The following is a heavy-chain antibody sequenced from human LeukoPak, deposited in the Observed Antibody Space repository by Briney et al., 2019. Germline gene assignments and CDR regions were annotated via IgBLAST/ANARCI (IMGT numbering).Heavy chain of an antibody. J-gene: IGHJ4*02. D-gene: IGHD5-18*01. V-gene: IGHV3-23*01. CDR1: GFTFSSYA. CDR3: AKDTWDSYGYDIDY. CDR2: ISGSGGST. Sequence: PGGSLRLSCAASGFTFSSYAMSWVRQAPGKGMEWVSAISGSGGSTYYADSVKGRFTISRDNSKNTLYLQMNSLRAEDTAVYYCAKDTWDSYGYDIDYWGQGTLVTVSS.